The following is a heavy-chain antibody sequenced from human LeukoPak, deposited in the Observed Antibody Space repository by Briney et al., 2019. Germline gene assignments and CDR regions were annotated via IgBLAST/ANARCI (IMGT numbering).Heavy chain of an antibody. V-gene: IGHV4-34*01. D-gene: IGHD3-9*01. J-gene: IGHJ4*02. CDR3: ASVRANDILTGYYSSDVDY. Sequence: PSETLSLTCAVYGRSFSCYYWRWIRQPPGKGLEWIGEINHSGSTNYNPSLKSRVTISVDTSKNQFSLKLSSVTAADTAVYYCASVRANDILTGYYSSDVDYWGQGTLVTVSS. CDR1: GRSFSCYY. CDR2: INHSGST.